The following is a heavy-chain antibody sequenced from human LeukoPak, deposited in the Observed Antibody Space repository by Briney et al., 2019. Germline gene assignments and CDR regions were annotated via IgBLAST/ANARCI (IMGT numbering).Heavy chain of an antibody. J-gene: IGHJ4*02. CDR2: ISYDGSNK. CDR3: GGMEYYFDY. CDR1: GFTFSSYA. D-gene: IGHD3-3*01. Sequence: GGPLRLSCAASGFTFSSYAMHWVRQAPGKGLEWGAVISYDGSNKYYADSVKGRFTISRDNSKNTLYLQMNSLRAEDTAVYYCGGMEYYFDYRGQGTLVTVSS. V-gene: IGHV3-30*04.